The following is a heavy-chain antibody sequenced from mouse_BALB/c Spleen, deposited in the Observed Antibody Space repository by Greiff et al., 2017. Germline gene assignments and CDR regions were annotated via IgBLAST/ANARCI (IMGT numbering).Heavy chain of an antibody. V-gene: IGHV5-17*02. CDR2: ISSGSSTI. CDR3: ARSPIYYGNYGSAY. CDR1: GFTFSSFG. J-gene: IGHJ3*01. Sequence: EVQVVESGGGLVQPGGSRKLSCAASGFTFSSFGMHWVRQAPEKGLEWVAYISSGSSTIYYADTVKGRFTISRDNPKNTLFLQMTSLRSEDTAMYYCARSPIYYGNYGSAYWGQGTLVTVSA. D-gene: IGHD2-1*01.